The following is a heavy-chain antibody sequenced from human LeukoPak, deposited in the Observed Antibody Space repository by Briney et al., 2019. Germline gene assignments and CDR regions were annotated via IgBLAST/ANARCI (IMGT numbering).Heavy chain of an antibody. CDR1: GGSISSYY. Sequence: SETLSLTCTVSGGSISSYYWSWIRQPPGKGLEWIGYIYYSGSTNYNPSLKSRVTISVDTSKNQFSLKLRSVTAADTAGYYCASFSLDVVGAKFDYWGQGTLVTVSS. CDR3: ASFSLDVVGAKFDY. J-gene: IGHJ4*02. D-gene: IGHD1-26*01. V-gene: IGHV4-59*08. CDR2: IYYSGST.